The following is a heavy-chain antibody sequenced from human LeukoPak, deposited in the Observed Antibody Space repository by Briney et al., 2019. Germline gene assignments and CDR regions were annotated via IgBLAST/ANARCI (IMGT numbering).Heavy chain of an antibody. V-gene: IGHV3-23*01. CDR3: AKDPNPFYDFWSGYK. J-gene: IGHJ4*02. CDR1: GFTFAGHT. Sequence: GGSLRLSCAASGFTFAGHTMTWLRQAPGKGLEWVSIIGGHDDRTYYADSVEGRFTISRDNSKNILYLQMSSLRAEDTAVYYCAKDPNPFYDFWSGYKWGQGTLVTVSS. D-gene: IGHD3-3*01. CDR2: IGGHDDRT.